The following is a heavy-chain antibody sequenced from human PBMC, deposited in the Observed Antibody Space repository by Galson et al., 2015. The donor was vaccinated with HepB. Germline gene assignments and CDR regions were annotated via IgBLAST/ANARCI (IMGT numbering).Heavy chain of an antibody. CDR2: IDWDDDK. CDR3: ARIPPRGGSYLRGYYFDY. V-gene: IGHV2-70*01. Sequence: ALVKPTQTLTLTCTFSGFSLNTSGMCVSWIRQPPGKALEWLALIDWDDDKYYSTSLKTRPTISQDPSKNQVVLTMTNMDPVDTATYFCARIPPRGGSYLRGYYFDYWGQGALVTVSS. D-gene: IGHD1-26*01. CDR1: GFSLNTSGMC. J-gene: IGHJ4*02.